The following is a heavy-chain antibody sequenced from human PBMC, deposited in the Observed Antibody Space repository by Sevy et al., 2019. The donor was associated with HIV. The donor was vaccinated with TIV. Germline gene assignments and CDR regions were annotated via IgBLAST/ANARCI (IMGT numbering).Heavy chain of an antibody. CDR3: AREKLGVGYSSGWRYFEL. CDR2: ISSSSSYI. V-gene: IGHV3-21*01. D-gene: IGHD6-19*01. CDR1: GFTFSSYS. Sequence: GGSLRLSCAASGFTFSSYSMNWVRQAPGKGLEWVSSISSSSSYIYYEDSVKGRFTISRDNAKNSLYLKMNSLRAEDTAVYYWAREKLGVGYSSGWRYFELWGRGTLVTVSS. J-gene: IGHJ2*01.